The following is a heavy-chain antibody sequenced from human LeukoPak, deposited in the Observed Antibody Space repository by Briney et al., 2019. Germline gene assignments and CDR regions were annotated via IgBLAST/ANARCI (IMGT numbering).Heavy chain of an antibody. D-gene: IGHD3-22*01. J-gene: IGHJ4*02. CDR2: ISSSGSTI. CDR3: ARDLGTTMITSLGY. V-gene: IGHV3-48*03. CDR1: GFTFSSYE. Sequence: PGGSLRLSCAASGFTFSSYEMNWVRQAPGKGLEWVSYISSSGSTIYYADSVKGRFTISRDNAENSLFLEMNSLRAEDTAVYYCARDLGTTMITSLGYWGQGTLVTVSS.